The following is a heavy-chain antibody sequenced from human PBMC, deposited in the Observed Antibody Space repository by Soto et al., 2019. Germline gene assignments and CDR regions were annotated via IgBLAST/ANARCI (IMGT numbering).Heavy chain of an antibody. Sequence: QVQLVQSGAEVKKPGSSVTVSCKASGGTFGNSAISWVRQAPGQGLEWMGGFIPIFPTPDSAQKFQGRVRITADESTSTAYMELTSLRSEDTAVYYCARDKDRQQLGGNYYYGIDVWGQGTTVTVSS. CDR3: ARDKDRQQLGGNYYYGIDV. V-gene: IGHV1-69*12. CDR2: FIPIFPTP. CDR1: GGTFGNSA. J-gene: IGHJ6*02. D-gene: IGHD3-3*02.